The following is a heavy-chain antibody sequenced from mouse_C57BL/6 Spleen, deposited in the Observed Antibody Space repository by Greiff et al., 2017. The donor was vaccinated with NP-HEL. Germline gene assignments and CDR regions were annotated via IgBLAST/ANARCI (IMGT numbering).Heavy chain of an antibody. D-gene: IGHD1-1*01. CDR2: IHPNSGST. CDR1: GYTFTSYW. V-gene: IGHV1-64*01. CDR3: ARLGYYGSSLYAMDY. Sequence: QVQLQQPGAELVKPGASVKLSCKASGYTFTSYWMHWVKQRPGQGLEWIGMIHPNSGSTNYNEKFESKATLTVDKSSSTAYMQLSSLTSEDSAVYYCARLGYYGSSLYAMDYWGQGTSVTVSS. J-gene: IGHJ4*01.